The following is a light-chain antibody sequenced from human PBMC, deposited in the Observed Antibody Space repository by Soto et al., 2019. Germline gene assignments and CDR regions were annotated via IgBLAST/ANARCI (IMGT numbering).Light chain of an antibody. V-gene: IGLV2-23*03. CDR2: EGS. Sequence: QSVLTQPASVSGSPGQSITISCTGTSSDVGSYNLVSWYQQHPGKAPKLMIYEGSKRPSGVSNRFSGSKSCNTASLTISGLQAEDEADYYCCSYAGSSTFDVVFGGGTKLTVL. CDR3: CSYAGSSTFDVV. CDR1: SSDVGSYNL. J-gene: IGLJ2*01.